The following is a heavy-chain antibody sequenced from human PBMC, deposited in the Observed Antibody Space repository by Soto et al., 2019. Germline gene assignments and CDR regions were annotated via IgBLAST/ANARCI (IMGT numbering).Heavy chain of an antibody. Sequence: GESLKISCKGSGYSFTTYWIGWVRQAPGQRREWMGWSNAGNGNTKYSQEFQGRVTITRDTSASTAYMELSSLRSEDMAVYYCAISYAAGSSWDAFDIWGQGTMVTVS. CDR1: GYSFTTYW. D-gene: IGHD6-13*01. CDR3: AISYAAGSSWDAFDI. V-gene: IGHV1-3*02. CDR2: SNAGNGNT. J-gene: IGHJ3*02.